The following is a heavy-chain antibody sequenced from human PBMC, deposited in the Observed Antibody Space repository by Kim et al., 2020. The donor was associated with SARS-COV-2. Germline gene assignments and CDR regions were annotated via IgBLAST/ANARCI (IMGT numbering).Heavy chain of an antibody. CDR1: GFTFSSYG. D-gene: IGHD2-2*01. V-gene: IGHV3-33*01. CDR2: IWYDGSNK. J-gene: IGHJ6*02. CDR3: ARGGWVVPAAHNTPDDDYYYYGMDV. Sequence: GGSLRLSCAASGFTFSSYGMHWVRQAPGKGLEWVAVIWYDGSNKYYADSVKGRFTISRDNSKNTLYLQMNSLRAEDTAVYYCARGGWVVPAAHNTPDDDYYYYGMDVWGQGTTVTVSS.